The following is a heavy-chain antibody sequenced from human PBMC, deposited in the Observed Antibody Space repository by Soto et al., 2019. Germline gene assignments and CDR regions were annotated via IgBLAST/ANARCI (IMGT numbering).Heavy chain of an antibody. J-gene: IGHJ6*02. CDR2: ISGSGGTT. Sequence: EVQLLESGGAPVQSGGSLRLSCVASGFTFENYAMSWVRQAPGKGLEWVSAISGSGGTTYYSDSVKGRFTISRDNSKNTVDLQRNDLRVEDAAEYFCAKDSWAIFGVPAGEYYAMDVWGQGTTVTVSS. D-gene: IGHD3-3*01. V-gene: IGHV3-23*01. CDR1: GFTFENYA. CDR3: AKDSWAIFGVPAGEYYAMDV.